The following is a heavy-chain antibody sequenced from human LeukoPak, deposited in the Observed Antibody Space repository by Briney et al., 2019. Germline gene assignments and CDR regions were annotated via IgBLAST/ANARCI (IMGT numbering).Heavy chain of an antibody. J-gene: IGHJ4*02. V-gene: IGHV4-59*01. CDR2: ISYSGNA. Sequence: SETLSLTCTVSGGSISNYYWSWIRQPPGKGLEWIGYISYSGNANYNPSLKSRVTISVDTSKNQFSLKLSSVTAADTAVYYCVRENYSSGWYGIIDYWGQGTLVTVSS. CDR3: VRENYSSGWYGIIDY. D-gene: IGHD6-19*01. CDR1: GGSISNYY.